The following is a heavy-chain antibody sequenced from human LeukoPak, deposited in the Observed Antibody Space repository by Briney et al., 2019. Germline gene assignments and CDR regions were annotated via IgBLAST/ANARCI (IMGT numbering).Heavy chain of an antibody. CDR1: GGSITSGSYS. CDR3: ARGVSSSSPFDY. V-gene: IGHV4-61*02. CDR2: IYTSGST. Sequence: SENLSLTCTVSGGSITSGSYSWTWVRQPGGKGLEWIVRIYTSGSTSYNSSLRSRVTISIDTSKNQFSLKLTSVTATDTAVYYCARGVSSSSPFDYWGQGTLVTVSS. D-gene: IGHD6-6*01. J-gene: IGHJ4*02.